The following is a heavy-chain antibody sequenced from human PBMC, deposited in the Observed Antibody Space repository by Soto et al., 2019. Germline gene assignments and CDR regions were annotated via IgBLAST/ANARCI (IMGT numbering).Heavy chain of an antibody. Sequence: EVQLLQSGGGLGQPGGSLRLSCGVSGGIFSDYAMSWVRQAPGKGLEWVSGISGSGGSTYYAASVKGRFTISRDNSNNTLFLQMSGLRADDAAVYYCAKRKLDYTGSAFDIWGQGTMVTVSS. V-gene: IGHV3-23*01. CDR2: ISGSGGST. CDR3: AKRKLDYTGSAFDI. CDR1: GGIFSDYA. J-gene: IGHJ3*02. D-gene: IGHD1-1*01.